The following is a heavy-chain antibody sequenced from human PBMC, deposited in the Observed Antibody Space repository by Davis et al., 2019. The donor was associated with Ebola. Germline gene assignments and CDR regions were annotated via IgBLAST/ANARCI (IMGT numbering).Heavy chain of an antibody. V-gene: IGHV3-33*06. CDR3: AKDSLTQYYDFWSGYHNPHYYGMDV. Sequence: GESLKISCAASGFTFSSYGMHWVRQAPGKGLEWVAVIWYDGSNKYYADSVKGRFTISRDNSKNTLYLQMNSLRAEDTAVYYCAKDSLTQYYDFWSGYHNPHYYGMDVWGQWTTVTVSS. CDR2: IWYDGSNK. CDR1: GFTFSSYG. D-gene: IGHD3-3*01. J-gene: IGHJ6*02.